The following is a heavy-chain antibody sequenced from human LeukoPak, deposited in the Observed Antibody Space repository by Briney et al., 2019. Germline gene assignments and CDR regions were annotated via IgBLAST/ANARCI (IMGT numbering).Heavy chain of an antibody. Sequence: GGSLRLSCAASGFTFSSYAMSWVRQAPGKGLEWVSAISGSGGSTYYADSVKGRFTISRDNSKNTLYPQMNSLRAEDTAVYYCAKTPDSSGYIAYFDYWGQGTLVTVSS. CDR1: GFTFSSYA. CDR3: AKTPDSSGYIAYFDY. V-gene: IGHV3-23*01. J-gene: IGHJ4*02. CDR2: ISGSGGST. D-gene: IGHD3-22*01.